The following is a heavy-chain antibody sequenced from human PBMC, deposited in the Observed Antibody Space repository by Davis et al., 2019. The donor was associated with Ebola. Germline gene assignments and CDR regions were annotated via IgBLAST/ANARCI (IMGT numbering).Heavy chain of an antibody. CDR2: ITSIGTSM. CDR1: GFTFSSYA. V-gene: IGHV3-21*01. D-gene: IGHD3-10*01. CDR3: ARGLLWFGDNPAYYFDY. Sequence: GESLKISCAASGFTFSSYAMNWVRQAPGKGLEWISSITSIGTSMYYADSVKGRFTISRDNAENSLYLQMNSLRAEDTAVYYCARGLLWFGDNPAYYFDYWGQGTLVTVSS. J-gene: IGHJ4*02.